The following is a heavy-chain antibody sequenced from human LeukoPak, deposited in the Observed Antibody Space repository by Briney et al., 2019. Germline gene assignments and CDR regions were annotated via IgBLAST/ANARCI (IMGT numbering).Heavy chain of an antibody. CDR1: GFTFSSYA. J-gene: IGHJ4*02. CDR2: ISGSGGST. V-gene: IGHV3-23*01. D-gene: IGHD5-12*01. CDR3: AKSPLISGYDFPILDY. Sequence: PGGSLRLSCAASGFTFSSYAMSWVRQAPGKGLEWVSAISGSGGSTYYADSVKGRFTISRDNSKNTLYLQMNSLRAEDTAVYYCAKSPLISGYDFPILDYWGQGTLVTVSS.